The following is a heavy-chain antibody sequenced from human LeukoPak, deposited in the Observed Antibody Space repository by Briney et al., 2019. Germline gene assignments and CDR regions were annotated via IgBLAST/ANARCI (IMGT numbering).Heavy chain of an antibody. V-gene: IGHV4-59*08. CDR1: GGSISNYY. CDR3: ARLFGDGRNRGVMDV. D-gene: IGHD3-10*01. J-gene: IGHJ6*03. CDR2: IYSSENT. Sequence: SETLSLTCAVSGGSISNYYWSWVRQPPGKGLEWIGYIYSSENTKYNPSLKSRVIISVDTSMDQFSLNLGSVTAADTAIYYCARLFGDGRNRGVMDVWGKGTTVIVSS.